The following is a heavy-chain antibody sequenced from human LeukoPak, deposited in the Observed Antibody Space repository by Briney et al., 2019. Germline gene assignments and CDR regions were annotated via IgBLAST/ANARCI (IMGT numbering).Heavy chain of an antibody. CDR1: GGTFSSYA. D-gene: IGHD3-22*01. CDR3: ARDLEDYYDSSGYAWFDP. J-gene: IGHJ5*02. V-gene: IGHV1-69*04. Sequence: PVKVSCKASGGTFSSYAISWVRQAPGQGLEWMGRIIPILGIANYAQKFQGRVTITADKSTSTAYMELSSLRSEDTAVYYCARDLEDYYDSSGYAWFDPWGQGTLVTVSS. CDR2: IIPILGIA.